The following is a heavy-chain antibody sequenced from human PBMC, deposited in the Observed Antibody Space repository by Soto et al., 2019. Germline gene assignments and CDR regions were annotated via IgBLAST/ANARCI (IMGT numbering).Heavy chain of an antibody. J-gene: IGHJ4*02. Sequence: GASVKVSCKASGGTFSSYAISWVRQAPGQGLEWMGGIIPIFGTANYAQKFQGRVTITADESTSTAYMELSSLRSEDTAVYYYARDYGDYKIFDYWGQGTLVTVSS. CDR2: IIPIFGTA. V-gene: IGHV1-69*13. CDR1: GGTFSSYA. CDR3: ARDYGDYKIFDY. D-gene: IGHD4-17*01.